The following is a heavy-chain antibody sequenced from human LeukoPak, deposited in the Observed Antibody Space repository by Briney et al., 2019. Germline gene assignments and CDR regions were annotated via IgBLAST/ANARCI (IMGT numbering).Heavy chain of an antibody. J-gene: IGHJ4*02. D-gene: IGHD6-25*01. Sequence: SETLSLTCTVSGGSISSSNWWSWVRQPPGKGLEWIGEIYHSGSTNYNPSLKSRVTISVDKSKNQFSLKLSSATAAYTAVYYCARFHGQRRGGYYFDYWGQGTLVTVSS. CDR1: GGSISSSNW. V-gene: IGHV4-4*02. CDR3: ARFHGQRRGGYYFDY. CDR2: IYHSGST.